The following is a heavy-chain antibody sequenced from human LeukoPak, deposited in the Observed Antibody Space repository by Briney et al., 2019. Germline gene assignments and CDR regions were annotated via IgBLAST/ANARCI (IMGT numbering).Heavy chain of an antibody. V-gene: IGHV3-74*01. D-gene: IGHD6-19*01. CDR1: GFTFSSYW. J-gene: IGHJ4*02. Sequence: GGSLRLSCAASGFTFSSYWMHWVRQAPGKGLVWVSRINSDGSSTSYADSVKGRFTISRDNAKNTLYLQMNSLRAEDTAVYYCARDGPAVAGSPRFDYWGQGTLVTVSS. CDR3: ARDGPAVAGSPRFDY. CDR2: INSDGSST.